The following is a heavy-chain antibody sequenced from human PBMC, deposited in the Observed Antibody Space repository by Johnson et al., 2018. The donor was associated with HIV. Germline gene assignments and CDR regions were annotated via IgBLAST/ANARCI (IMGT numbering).Heavy chain of an antibody. D-gene: IGHD3-3*02. CDR2: ISFDGSKK. Sequence: QVQLVESRGSAVRPGRSLRLSCAASGFTLSSYPMHWVRQAPGKGLEWVAVISFDGSKKYYADSVKGRFTISRDNSKNILYLQMNSLRAEDTALYYCAKDTLLESGFDIWGQGTMVTVSS. CDR3: AKDTLLESGFDI. J-gene: IGHJ3*02. CDR1: GFTLSSYP. V-gene: IGHV3-30*01.